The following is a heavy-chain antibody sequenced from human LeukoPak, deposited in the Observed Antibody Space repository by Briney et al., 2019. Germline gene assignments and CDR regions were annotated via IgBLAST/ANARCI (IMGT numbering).Heavy chain of an antibody. CDR1: GYTFTSYY. CDR2: ISPSGSST. Sequence: ASVKVSCKASGYTFTSYYMHWVRQAPGQGLEWMGIISPSGSSTSYAQKFQGRVTMTRDTSTSTVYMELSSLRSEDTAVYYCAREGPDRALRFLEWLSPDYWGQGILVTVSS. V-gene: IGHV1-46*01. J-gene: IGHJ4*02. CDR3: AREGPDRALRFLEWLSPDY. D-gene: IGHD3-3*01.